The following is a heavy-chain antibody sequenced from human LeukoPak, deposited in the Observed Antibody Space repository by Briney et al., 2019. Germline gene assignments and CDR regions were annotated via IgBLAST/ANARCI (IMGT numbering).Heavy chain of an antibody. CDR3: ARVNLEGIYDWYFDL. Sequence: GRSLILSCAASGFTFDDYAMHWVRQAPGKGLEWVSGISWNSGSIGYADSVKGRFTISRDNAKNSLYLQMNSLRAEDTALYYCARVNLEGIYDWYFDLWGRGTLVTVSS. V-gene: IGHV3-9*01. CDR2: ISWNSGSI. D-gene: IGHD2/OR15-2a*01. J-gene: IGHJ2*01. CDR1: GFTFDDYA.